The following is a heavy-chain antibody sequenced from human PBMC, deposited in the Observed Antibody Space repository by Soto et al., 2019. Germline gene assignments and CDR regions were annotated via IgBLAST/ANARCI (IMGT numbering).Heavy chain of an antibody. J-gene: IGHJ4*02. CDR1: GGSISGSY. D-gene: IGHD6-19*01. CDR3: ARSVAVPGAHIDY. V-gene: IGHV4-59*01. Sequence: SETLSLTCSVPGGSISGSYWSWIRQSPGKGLEWLGYVYYTGSTNHSPSLRSRVSISVDTSKNEFSLRLSSVTAADTAVYFCARSVAVPGAHIDYWGQGTQVTVSS. CDR2: VYYTGST.